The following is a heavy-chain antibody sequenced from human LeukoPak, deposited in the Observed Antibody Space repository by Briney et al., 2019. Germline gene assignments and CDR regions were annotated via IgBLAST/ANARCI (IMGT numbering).Heavy chain of an antibody. J-gene: IGHJ3*02. V-gene: IGHV4-59*01. CDR2: VSNSGNT. Sequence: SETLSLTCIVSGGFINNFYWIWMRQPPGKGLEWIGYVSNSGNTNYNPSFRSRFTISVDTAKNQFSLKLTSVTAADTAVYFCARENYVFDIWGQGTMVTVSS. CDR3: ARENYVFDI. CDR1: GGFINNFY.